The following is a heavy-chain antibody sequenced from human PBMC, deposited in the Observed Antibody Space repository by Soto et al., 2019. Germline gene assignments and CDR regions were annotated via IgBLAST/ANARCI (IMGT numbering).Heavy chain of an antibody. Sequence: SETLSLTCTVSGGSISSYYWSWIRQPPGKGLEWIGYIYYSGSTNYNPSLKSRVTISVDTSKNQFSLQLSSVPASDTAVYDWARDPPRGNWTDFEPTPSIKAYWGQGTLVTVSS. J-gene: IGHJ4*02. V-gene: IGHV4-59*12. D-gene: IGHD1-1*01. CDR1: GGSISSYY. CDR3: ARDPPRGNWTDFEPTPSIKAY. CDR2: IYYSGST.